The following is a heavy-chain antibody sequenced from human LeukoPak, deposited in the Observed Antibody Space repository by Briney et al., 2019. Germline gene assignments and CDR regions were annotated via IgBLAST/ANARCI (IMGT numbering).Heavy chain of an antibody. CDR1: GFTFSGYE. D-gene: IGHD3-10*01. J-gene: IGHJ6*03. Sequence: GGSLRLSCAASGFTFSGYEMNWVRQAPGKGLEWVSYISISGSTRYYADSVKGRFTISRDNAKNSLYLQMNSLRAEDTAVYYCARVWFGDLIYMDVWGKGTTVTISS. CDR3: ARVWFGDLIYMDV. V-gene: IGHV3-48*03. CDR2: ISISGSTR.